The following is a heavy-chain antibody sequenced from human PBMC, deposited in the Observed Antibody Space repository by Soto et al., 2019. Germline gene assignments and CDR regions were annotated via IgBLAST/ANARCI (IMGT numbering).Heavy chain of an antibody. Sequence: GGSLRLSCAASGFTFSNAWMSWVRQAPGKGLEWVGRIKSKTDGGTTDYAAPVKGRFTISRDDSKNTLYLQMNSLKTEDTAVYYCTTLDIVVVPAAPQLLWYYYYMDVWGKGTTVTVSS. J-gene: IGHJ6*03. V-gene: IGHV3-15*01. D-gene: IGHD2-2*03. CDR3: TTLDIVVVPAAPQLLWYYYYMDV. CDR1: GFTFSNAW. CDR2: IKSKTDGGTT.